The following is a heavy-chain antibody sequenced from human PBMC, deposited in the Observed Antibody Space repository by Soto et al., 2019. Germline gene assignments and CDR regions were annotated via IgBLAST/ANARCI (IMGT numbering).Heavy chain of an antibody. J-gene: IGHJ3*02. CDR3: ARGGGVGVAGSAAFDM. Sequence: QLHLVQSGAVVKKPGASVTVSCSASGYPVTAYYMHWVRQAPGRGLEWMGGINPATGAAKYTQTFQGRVPMARDASKRGVIMELSGLAWGDTACFYCARGGGVGVAGSAAFDMWGKGTLVTVSS. CDR1: GYPVTAYY. V-gene: IGHV1-2*02. D-gene: IGHD3-3*01. CDR2: INPATGAA.